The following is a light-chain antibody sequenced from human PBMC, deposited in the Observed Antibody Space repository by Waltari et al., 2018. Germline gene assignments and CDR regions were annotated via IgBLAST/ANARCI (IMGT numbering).Light chain of an antibody. CDR1: SSDVGAYKH. CDR2: DVS. J-gene: IGLJ2*01. V-gene: IGLV2-14*01. CDR3: NAYTRSASFV. Sequence: QSALTQPASVSGSPGQSITISCSGTSSDVGAYKHVSWFQQHPGKVPRLLLSDVSARPSGVCDRCSGSKSGNTASLTISNLPAEDEADYYCNAYTRSASFVFGGGTKLTVL.